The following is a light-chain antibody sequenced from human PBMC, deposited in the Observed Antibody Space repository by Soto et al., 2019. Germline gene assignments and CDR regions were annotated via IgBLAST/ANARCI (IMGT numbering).Light chain of an antibody. J-gene: IGKJ1*01. V-gene: IGKV3-15*01. CDR3: QQYDIWPPT. CDR2: GAS. CDR1: QSVSSN. Sequence: EIVLTQSPGTLSLSPGERATLSCGASQSVSSNYLAWFQQKPGQVPRLLFNGASTRATGIPARFTGSGSGTEFILTISSLQSEDFAVYYCQQYDIWPPTFGQGTKVDIK.